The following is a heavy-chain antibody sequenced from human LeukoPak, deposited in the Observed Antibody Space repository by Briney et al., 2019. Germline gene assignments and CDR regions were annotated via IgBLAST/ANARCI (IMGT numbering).Heavy chain of an antibody. CDR1: GGSISSGDYY. V-gene: IGHV4-30-4*01. D-gene: IGHD3-10*01. CDR3: ARVRYYYGSDDAFDI. Sequence: SQTLSLTCTVSGGSISSGDYYWSGIRQPPGKGLEWIGYIYYSGSTYYNPSLKSRVTISVDTSKNQFSLKLSSVTAADTAVYYCARVRYYYGSDDAFDIWGQGTMVTVSS. J-gene: IGHJ3*02. CDR2: IYYSGST.